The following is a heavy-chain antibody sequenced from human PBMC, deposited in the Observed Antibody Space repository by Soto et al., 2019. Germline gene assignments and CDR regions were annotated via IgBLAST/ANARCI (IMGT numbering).Heavy chain of an antibody. J-gene: IGHJ4*02. V-gene: IGHV1-8*01. Sequence: ASVKVSCKASGYTFTSYDINWVRQATGQGLEWMGWMNPNSGNTGYAQKFQGRVTMTRNTSISTAYMELSSLRSEDTAVYYCARASYCSGGSCYLDPFDYWGQGTLVTVSS. D-gene: IGHD2-15*01. CDR3: ARASYCSGGSCYLDPFDY. CDR1: GYTFTSYD. CDR2: MNPNSGNT.